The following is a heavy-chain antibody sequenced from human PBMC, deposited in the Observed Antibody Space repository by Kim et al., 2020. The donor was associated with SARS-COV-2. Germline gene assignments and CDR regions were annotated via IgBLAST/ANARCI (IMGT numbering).Heavy chain of an antibody. D-gene: IGHD6-13*01. CDR1: GGSISSYY. Sequence: SETLSLTCTVSGGSISSYYWSWIRQPPGQGLEWIGYISYTGSTSYNPSLKSRVTISVDMSKNQFSLKLSSVTAADTAVYYCSRRRYSSSWYDYWGQGTLGTVSS. V-gene: IGHV4-59*08. CDR3: SRRRYSSSWYDY. J-gene: IGHJ4*02. CDR2: ISYTGST.